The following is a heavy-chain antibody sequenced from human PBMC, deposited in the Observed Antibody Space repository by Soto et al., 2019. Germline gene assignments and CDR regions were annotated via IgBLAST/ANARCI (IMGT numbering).Heavy chain of an antibody. D-gene: IGHD3-16*01. CDR2: ISFDGNTK. V-gene: IGHV3-30*04. CDR1: GYSFSNYA. CDR3: AGLSFRHYHDASGLQVYVGS. Sequence: QMQLVESGGGVVQSGRSLRLSCAVSASSGYSFSNYAMHWARQAPGKGLEWVAVISFDGNTKYYADSVTGRFTISSDNPRNILFVQFNSLIPVDMAVYYCAGLSFRHYHDASGLQVYVGSWGQGTLVSVSS. J-gene: IGHJ4*02.